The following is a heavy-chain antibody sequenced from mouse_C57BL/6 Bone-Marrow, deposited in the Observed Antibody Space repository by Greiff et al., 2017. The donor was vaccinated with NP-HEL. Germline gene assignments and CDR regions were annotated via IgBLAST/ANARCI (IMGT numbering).Heavy chain of an antibody. V-gene: IGHV1-63*01. Sequence: QVQLQQSGAELVRPGTSVKMSCKASGYTFTNYWIGWAKQRPGHGLEWIGDIYPGGGYTNYNEKFKGKATLTADKSSSTAYMQFSSLTSEDSAIYYCAREGPIYYYGSSYRVYYAMDYWGQGTSVTVSS. D-gene: IGHD1-1*01. CDR1: GYTFTNYW. CDR2: IYPGGGYT. CDR3: AREGPIYYYGSSYRVYYAMDY. J-gene: IGHJ4*01.